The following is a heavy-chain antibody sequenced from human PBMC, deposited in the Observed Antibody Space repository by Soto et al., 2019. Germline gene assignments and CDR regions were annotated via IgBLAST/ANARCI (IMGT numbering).Heavy chain of an antibody. Sequence: PGGSLRLSCAASGFTFSSYSMNWVRQAPGKGLEWVSSISSSSSYIYYADSVKGRFTISRDNAKNSLYLQMNSLRAEDTAVYYCARDLYSSSWYYYYGMDVWGQGTTVTVS. CDR3: ARDLYSSSWYYYYGMDV. CDR2: ISSSSSYI. J-gene: IGHJ6*02. CDR1: GFTFSSYS. V-gene: IGHV3-21*01. D-gene: IGHD6-13*01.